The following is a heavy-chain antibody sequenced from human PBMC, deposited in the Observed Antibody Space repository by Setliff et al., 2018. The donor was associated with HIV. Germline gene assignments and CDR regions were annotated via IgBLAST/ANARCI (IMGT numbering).Heavy chain of an antibody. D-gene: IGHD6-19*01. V-gene: IGHV3-43*01. Sequence: GGSLRLSCAASGFSFDDYTIHWIRQTPGKGLEWVSLISWDGDITYYADSVKGRFTISRDNSENSLSLQMSSLRIEDSAFYYCARDINSKSISVAFENWGPGTQVTVSS. CDR2: ISWDGDIT. CDR1: GFSFDDYT. J-gene: IGHJ4*02. CDR3: ARDINSKSISVAFEN.